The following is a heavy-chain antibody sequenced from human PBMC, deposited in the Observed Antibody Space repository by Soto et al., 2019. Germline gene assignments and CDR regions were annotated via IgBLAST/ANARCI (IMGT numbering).Heavy chain of an antibody. CDR3: ARAVHDYSNLYNWFDP. V-gene: IGHV1-69*01. D-gene: IGHD4-4*01. CDR2: IIPIFGTA. CDR1: GGTFSSYA. J-gene: IGHJ5*02. Sequence: QVQLVPYGAEVKKPGSSVKVSCKASGGTFSSYAISWVRQAPGQGLEWMGWIIPIFGTANYAQKFQGRVTITADESTSTAYMELSRLRSEDTAVYYCARAVHDYSNLYNWFDPWGQGTLVTVSS.